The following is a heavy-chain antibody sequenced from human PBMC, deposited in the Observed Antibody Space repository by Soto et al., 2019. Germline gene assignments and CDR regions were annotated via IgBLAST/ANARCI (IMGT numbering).Heavy chain of an antibody. J-gene: IGHJ4*02. CDR3: AKGHSVSYRLFDY. Sequence: QVQLVESGGGVVQPGRSLRLSCAASGFTFSSYGMHWVRQAPGKGLEWVAVISYDGTNKFYVDSVKGRFTISRDNSKNTLSLQMNSLSTEDTAVFYCAKGHSVSYRLFDYWGQGTLVTVSS. D-gene: IGHD1-26*01. V-gene: IGHV3-30*18. CDR2: ISYDGTNK. CDR1: GFTFSSYG.